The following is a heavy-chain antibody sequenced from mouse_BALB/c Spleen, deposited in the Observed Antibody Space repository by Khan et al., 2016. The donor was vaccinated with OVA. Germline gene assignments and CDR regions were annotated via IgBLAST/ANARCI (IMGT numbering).Heavy chain of an antibody. D-gene: IGHD2-4*01. V-gene: IGHV3-2*02. J-gene: IGHJ3*01. Sequence: EVQLQESGPGLVKPSQSLSLSCTASGYSITSDYAWNLIRQLPGNKLEWTGFINYSGNTNFNPSLKSRTSITRDKSKNQFFLQLNIVTTEDTATYYCARKDYYDYDPFAYWGQGTLVTVSA. CDR1: GYSITSDYA. CDR3: ARKDYYDYDPFAY. CDR2: INYSGNT.